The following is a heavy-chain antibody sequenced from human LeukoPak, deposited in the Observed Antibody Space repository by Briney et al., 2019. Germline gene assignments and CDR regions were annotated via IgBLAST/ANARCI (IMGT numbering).Heavy chain of an antibody. CDR3: ARVLTYFDL. Sequence: GGSLRLSCAGSGFTFSAHWMHWGRQGPGNGLVWVARITHEGGDANYADSVKGRFTISRDNANKVLYLEMNSLTADDTGVYYCARVLTYFDLWGQGTLVTVSS. CDR1: GFTFSAHW. V-gene: IGHV3-74*01. J-gene: IGHJ5*01. CDR2: ITHEGGDA.